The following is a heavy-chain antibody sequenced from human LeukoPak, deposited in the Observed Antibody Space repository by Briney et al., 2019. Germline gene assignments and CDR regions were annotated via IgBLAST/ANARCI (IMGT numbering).Heavy chain of an antibody. Sequence: SETLSLTCTVSGGSISSGGYYWSWIRQHPGKGLEWIGYIYYSGSTYYNPSLKSRVTISVDTSKNQFSLKLSSVTAADTAVYYCARGHSMIVVPYYYYGMDVWGQGTTVTVSS. CDR2: IYYSGST. CDR3: ARGHSMIVVPYYYYGMDV. D-gene: IGHD3-22*01. CDR1: GGSISSGGYY. J-gene: IGHJ6*02. V-gene: IGHV4-31*03.